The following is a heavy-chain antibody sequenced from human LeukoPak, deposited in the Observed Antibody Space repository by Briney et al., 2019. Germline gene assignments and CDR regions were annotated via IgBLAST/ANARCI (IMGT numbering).Heavy chain of an antibody. V-gene: IGHV4-34*01. CDR3: ARGRKWLVATFDY. Sequence: PSETLSLTCAVYGGSLSGYYWSWIRQPPGKGLEWIGEINHSGSTNYNPSLKSRVTISVDTSKNQFSLKLSSVTAADTAVYYCARGRKWLVATFDYWGQGTLVTVSS. D-gene: IGHD6-19*01. CDR2: INHSGST. J-gene: IGHJ4*02. CDR1: GGSLSGYY.